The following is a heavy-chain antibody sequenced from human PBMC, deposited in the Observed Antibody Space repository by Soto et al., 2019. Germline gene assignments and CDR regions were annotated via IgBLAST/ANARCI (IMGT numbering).Heavy chain of an antibody. CDR2: INHSGST. J-gene: IGHJ3*02. CDR1: GGSFSGYY. Sequence: SETLSLTCAVYGGSFSGYYWTWIRQPPGTGLEWIGEINHSGSTNYTPSLKSRVTISVDTSKNQFSLKLSSVTAADTAVYYCARQRVRERHYYGSGSYYGYAFDIWRQGTMVTVSS. D-gene: IGHD3-10*01. V-gene: IGHV4-34*01. CDR3: ARQRVRERHYYGSGSYYGYAFDI.